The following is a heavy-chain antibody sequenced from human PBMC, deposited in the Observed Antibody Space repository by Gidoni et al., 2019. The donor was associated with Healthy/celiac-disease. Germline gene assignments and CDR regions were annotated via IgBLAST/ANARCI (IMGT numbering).Heavy chain of an antibody. J-gene: IGHJ4*02. CDR1: GGSFSGYY. D-gene: IGHD3-3*01. Sequence: QVQLQQWGAGLLKPSETLSLTCAVYGGSFSGYYWSWLRQPPGKGLEWIGEINHSGSTNYNPSLKSRVTISVDTSKNQFSLKLSSVTAADTAVYYCARVYYDFWSGYPGGFDYWGQGTLVTVSS. CDR3: ARVYYDFWSGYPGGFDY. V-gene: IGHV4-34*01. CDR2: INHSGST.